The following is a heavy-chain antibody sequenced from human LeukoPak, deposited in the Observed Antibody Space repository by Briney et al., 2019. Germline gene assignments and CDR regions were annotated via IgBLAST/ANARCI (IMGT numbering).Heavy chain of an antibody. D-gene: IGHD2-21*02. CDR1: GYSFSTCW. V-gene: IGHV5-51*01. CDR3: ARQKGDGGFDY. J-gene: IGHJ4*02. CDR2: IHPGNSDI. Sequence: GESLKISCKGSGYSFSTCWVAWVRQMPGKGLEWMGIIHPGNSDIRYSPSFQGQVTISVDKSISTAYLQWSSLKASDTAMYYCARQKGDGGFDYWGQGTLVTVSS.